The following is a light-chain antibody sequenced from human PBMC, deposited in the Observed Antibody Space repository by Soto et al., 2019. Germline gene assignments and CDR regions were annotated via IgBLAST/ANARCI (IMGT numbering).Light chain of an antibody. CDR2: DDD. V-gene: IGLV1-51*01. J-gene: IGLJ1*01. CDR3: GSWDSSLSAYV. CDR1: SSNIGGNS. Sequence: QPVLTQPPSVSAAPGQRVTICCSGSSSNIGGNSVSWYQQLPGTAPKLLIYDDDKRPSGIPDRFSGSKSATSATLGIPGFQTGYEADYYCGSWDSSLSAYVFGTGTKVTV.